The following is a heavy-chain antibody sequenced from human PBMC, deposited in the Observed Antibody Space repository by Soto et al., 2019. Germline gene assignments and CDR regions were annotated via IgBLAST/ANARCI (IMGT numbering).Heavy chain of an antibody. Sequence: GGSLRLSCAASGFTFSSYGMHWVRQAPGKGLEWVAVISYDGSNKYYADSVKGRFTISRDNSKNTLYLQMNSLRAEDTAVYYCAKEKSGIMYSSSFGYWGQGTLVTVSS. CDR1: GFTFSSYG. D-gene: IGHD6-6*01. J-gene: IGHJ4*02. CDR2: ISYDGSNK. CDR3: AKEKSGIMYSSSFGY. V-gene: IGHV3-30*18.